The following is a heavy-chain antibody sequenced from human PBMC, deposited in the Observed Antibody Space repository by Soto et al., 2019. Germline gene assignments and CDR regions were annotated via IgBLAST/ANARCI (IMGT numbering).Heavy chain of an antibody. D-gene: IGHD2-8*01. J-gene: IGHJ1*01. CDR1: GFTFTSYG. V-gene: IGHV3-23*01. CDR3: AKDKLGSNGHTPYFQD. CDR2: ISSTGTST. Sequence: EVQLLESGGGLVQPGGSLRLSCAASGFTFTSYGVSWVRQAPGKGLEWVSSISSTGTSTKYADSVKGRFTVSRDNSKNALYLQMNSLRAEDTAVYYCAKDKLGSNGHTPYFQDWGQGTLVTVSS.